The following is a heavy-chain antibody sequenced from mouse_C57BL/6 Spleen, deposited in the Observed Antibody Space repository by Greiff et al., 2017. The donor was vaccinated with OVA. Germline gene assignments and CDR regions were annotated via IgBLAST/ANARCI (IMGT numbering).Heavy chain of an antibody. Sequence: QVQLQQPGAELVMPGASVKLSCKASGYTFTSYWMPWVKQRPGQGLEWIGEIDPSDSYTNYNQKFKGKSTLTVYKSSSTAYMQLSSLTSEDSAVYYCARSRVTGFAYWGQGTLVTVSA. J-gene: IGHJ3*01. CDR3: ARSRVTGFAY. CDR2: IDPSDSYT. V-gene: IGHV1-69*01. CDR1: GYTFTSYW.